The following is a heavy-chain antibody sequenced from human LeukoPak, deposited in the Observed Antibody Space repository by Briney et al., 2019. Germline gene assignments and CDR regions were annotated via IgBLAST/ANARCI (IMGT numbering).Heavy chain of an antibody. Sequence: PGGSLRLSCAASGFTFNNYAMSWVRQAPGKGLEWVSTFSGSGGNTYYADSVKGRFTISRDTKNTLYLQMNSLRAEDTAVYYCAKSGLNRFDYWGQGTLVTVSS. CDR2: FSGSGGNT. D-gene: IGHD2-15*01. V-gene: IGHV3-23*01. CDR3: AKSGLNRFDY. CDR1: GFTFNNYA. J-gene: IGHJ4*02.